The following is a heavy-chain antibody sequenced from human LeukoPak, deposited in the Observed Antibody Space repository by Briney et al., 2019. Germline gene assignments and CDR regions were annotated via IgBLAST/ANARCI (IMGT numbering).Heavy chain of an antibody. D-gene: IGHD1-26*01. Sequence: GGSLRLSCAASGFTFSSYSMNWVRQAPGKGLEWVSYISSSSSTIYYADSVKGRFTISRDNAKNSLYLQMNSLGAEDTAVYYCARDKIVGATYFDYWGQGTLVTVSS. J-gene: IGHJ4*02. CDR1: GFTFSSYS. CDR3: ARDKIVGATYFDY. CDR2: ISSSSSTI. V-gene: IGHV3-48*01.